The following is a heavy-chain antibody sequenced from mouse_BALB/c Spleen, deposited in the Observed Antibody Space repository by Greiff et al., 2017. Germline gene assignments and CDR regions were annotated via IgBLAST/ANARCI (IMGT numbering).Heavy chain of an antibody. Sequence: VQGVESGPGLVAPSQSLSITCTVSGFSLTSYGVHWVRQPPGKGLEWLGVIWAGGSTNYNSALMSRLSISKDNSKSQVFLKMNSLQTDDTAMYYCARDEGITTVVADYFDYWGQGTTLTVSS. CDR3: ARDEGITTVVADYFDY. J-gene: IGHJ2*01. CDR2: IWAGGST. V-gene: IGHV2-9*02. CDR1: GFSLTSYG. D-gene: IGHD1-1*01.